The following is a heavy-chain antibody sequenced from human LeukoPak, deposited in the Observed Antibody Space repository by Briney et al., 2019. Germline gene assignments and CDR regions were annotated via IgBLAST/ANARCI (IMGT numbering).Heavy chain of an antibody. CDR2: ISSSSSTI. D-gene: IGHD3-10*01. Sequence: GGSLRLSCAASGFAFSIYSMNWVRQAPGKGLEWISYISSSSSTIYYADCVEGRFTISRDNAKNSLYLQMNSLRAEDTAVYYCARESGHIDYWGQGILVTVSS. CDR3: ARESGHIDY. CDR1: GFAFSIYS. J-gene: IGHJ4*02. V-gene: IGHV3-48*04.